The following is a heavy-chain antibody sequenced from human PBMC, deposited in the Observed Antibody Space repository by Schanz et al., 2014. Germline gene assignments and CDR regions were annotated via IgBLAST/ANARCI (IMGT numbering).Heavy chain of an antibody. Sequence: QGQLVESGGGVVQPGRSLRLSCAASGFTFSGYGLHWVRQAPGKGLEWVSGLTEGGGGTYYTDSVKGRFTISRDNSKNTLYLQINNLRAEDTAVYYCARGTDTAMEHRPFDYWGQGTLVTVSS. V-gene: IGHV3-NL1*01. J-gene: IGHJ4*02. CDR1: GFTFSGYG. CDR2: LTEGGGGT. D-gene: IGHD5-18*01. CDR3: ARGTDTAMEHRPFDY.